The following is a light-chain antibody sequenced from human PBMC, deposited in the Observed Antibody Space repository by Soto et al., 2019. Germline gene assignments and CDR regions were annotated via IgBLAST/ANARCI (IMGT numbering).Light chain of an antibody. J-gene: IGKJ1*01. Sequence: DIQMTQSPSTLSSSVGDRFTITCRASQIISSWLAWYQQKPGKAPKLLIYDASSLETGVPSRFSGSGSGTEFTLTISSLQPEDFATYYCQQYRTFGQGTKVDIK. CDR2: DAS. CDR3: QQYRT. CDR1: QIISSW. V-gene: IGKV1-5*01.